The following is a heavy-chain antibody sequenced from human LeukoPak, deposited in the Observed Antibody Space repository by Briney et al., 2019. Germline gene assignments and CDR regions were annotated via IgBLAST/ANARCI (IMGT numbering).Heavy chain of an antibody. Sequence: SETLSLTCAVYGGSFSGYYWSWIRQPPGKGLEWIGEINHSGSTNYNPSLKSRVTISVDTSKNQFSLKLSSVTAADTAAYYCARGRGAHSYGYGSFDYWGQGTLVTVSS. J-gene: IGHJ4*02. V-gene: IGHV4-34*01. CDR3: ARGRGAHSYGYGSFDY. CDR2: INHSGST. CDR1: GGSFSGYY. D-gene: IGHD5-18*01.